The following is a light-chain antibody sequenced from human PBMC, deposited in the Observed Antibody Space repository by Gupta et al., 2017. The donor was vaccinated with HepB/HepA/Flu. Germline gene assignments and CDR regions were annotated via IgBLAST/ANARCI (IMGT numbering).Light chain of an antibody. CDR3: QQDESSPIT. Sequence: ENLLTQSPGTLSLSPGESATLSCRASQNLKTKYIAWYQQKPGQAPRLLIYAVSSRATGFSDRFSGSGSGADFTLTIGRLDPEDSAVYYCQQDESSPITFGQGTRVEIK. V-gene: IGKV3-20*01. J-gene: IGKJ5*01. CDR1: QNLKTKY. CDR2: AVS.